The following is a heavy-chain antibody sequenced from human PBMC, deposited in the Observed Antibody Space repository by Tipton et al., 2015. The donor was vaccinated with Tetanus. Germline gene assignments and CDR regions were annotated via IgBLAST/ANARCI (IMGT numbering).Heavy chain of an antibody. CDR2: IFDSGST. CDR1: GGSISSFY. V-gene: IGHV4-59*01. Sequence: TLSLTCTVSGGSISSFYWTWIRQPQGKGLEWLGYIFDSGSTTYNPSPTSRVTMSVDTSKNQFSLHLTSVTAADTAVYYCARGWGSSGDYLNNWCQGTLVTVSA. J-gene: IGHJ4*02. D-gene: IGHD6-13*01. CDR3: ARGWGSSGDYLNN.